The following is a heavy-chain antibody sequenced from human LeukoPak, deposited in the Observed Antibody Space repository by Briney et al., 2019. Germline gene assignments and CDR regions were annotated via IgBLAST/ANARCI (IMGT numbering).Heavy chain of an antibody. D-gene: IGHD1-26*01. CDR2: ISGSGDST. Sequence: GGTLRLSCKASGFTFRLYGMTWIRQAPGKGLEWVSTISGSGDSTYYADSVKGRFTISRDNSKNRVFLQMDSLRAEDTAVYYCAKDLGIVGADYWGQGTLVTVSS. CDR1: GFTFRLYG. V-gene: IGHV3-23*01. J-gene: IGHJ4*02. CDR3: AKDLGIVGADY.